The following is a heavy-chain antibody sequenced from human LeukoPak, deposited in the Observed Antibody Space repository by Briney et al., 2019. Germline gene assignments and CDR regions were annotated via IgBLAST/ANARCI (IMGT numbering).Heavy chain of an antibody. D-gene: IGHD6-19*01. CDR2: INAGNGNT. CDR1: GYTFTSYA. J-gene: IGHJ4*02. Sequence: ASVKVSCKASGYTFTSYAMHWVRQAPGQRLEWMGWINAGNGNTKYSQKFQGRVTITRDTSASTAYMELSSLRSEDTAVYYCAREYSSGWYMPGDYWGQGTLVTVSS. V-gene: IGHV1-3*01. CDR3: AREYSSGWYMPGDY.